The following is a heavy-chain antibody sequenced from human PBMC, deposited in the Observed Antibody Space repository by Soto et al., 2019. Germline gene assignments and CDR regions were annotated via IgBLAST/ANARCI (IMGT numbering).Heavy chain of an antibody. D-gene: IGHD3-16*01. CDR1: GYSFTNND. Sequence: ASVKVSCKASGYSFTNNDVSWVRQATGQGLDWMGWMNPGSGDTGYAKKFQGRVTMTRDISIATSYMELSSLRSDDTAIYYCARMETFGSLNWFDPWGQGTLVTVSS. V-gene: IGHV1-8*01. J-gene: IGHJ5*02. CDR2: MNPGSGDT. CDR3: ARMETFGSLNWFDP.